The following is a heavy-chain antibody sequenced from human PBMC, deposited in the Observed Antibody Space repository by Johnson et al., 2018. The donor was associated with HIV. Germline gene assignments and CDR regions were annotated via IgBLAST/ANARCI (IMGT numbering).Heavy chain of an antibody. Sequence: QVYLVESGGGVVQPGRSLRLSCAASGFTFSSYTMHWVRHVPDKGLEWVALISYDGSSKYYADSVKGRFTISRDNSKNTLYLQMNGLKTEDTAVYYCTTDRGKWELGFSAFDIWGQGTLVTVSS. CDR2: ISYDGSSK. CDR3: TTDRGKWELGFSAFDI. D-gene: IGHD1-26*01. V-gene: IGHV3-30-3*01. J-gene: IGHJ3*02. CDR1: GFTFSSYT.